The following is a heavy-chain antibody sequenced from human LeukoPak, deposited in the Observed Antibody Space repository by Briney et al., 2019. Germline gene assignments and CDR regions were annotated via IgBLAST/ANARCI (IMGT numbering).Heavy chain of an antibody. CDR2: LSGSGGST. Sequence: TGGSLRLSGAASGFTFSSYAMSWDRQAPGKGLKWVSALSGSGGSTYYADSVKGRFTISRDNSKDTLYLQMNSLRAEDTAVYYCAKDLDATATSHGYYYGMDVWGQGTTVTVSS. CDR1: GFTFSSYA. J-gene: IGHJ6*02. D-gene: IGHD4-17*01. V-gene: IGHV3-23*01. CDR3: AKDLDATATSHGYYYGMDV.